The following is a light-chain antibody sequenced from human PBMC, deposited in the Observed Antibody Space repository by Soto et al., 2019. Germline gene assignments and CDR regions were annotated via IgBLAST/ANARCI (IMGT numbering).Light chain of an antibody. V-gene: IGKV3-15*01. Sequence: EIVMTQSSATLSVSPGERGTLSCRASQSVTSNLAWYQQKPGQAPRLLIYGASTRATGIPARFSGSGSGTEFTLTISSLQSEDFAVYYCLQYNNWPRTFGQGTKVDIK. CDR1: QSVTSN. CDR2: GAS. CDR3: LQYNNWPRT. J-gene: IGKJ1*01.